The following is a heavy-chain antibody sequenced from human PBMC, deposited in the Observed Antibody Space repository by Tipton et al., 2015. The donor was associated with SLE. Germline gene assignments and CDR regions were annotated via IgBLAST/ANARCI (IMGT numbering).Heavy chain of an antibody. CDR1: GGSISSHF. J-gene: IGHJ3*02. CDR3: ARRDSRLSGSVTFRAFDI. CDR2: IYYSGTT. D-gene: IGHD1-26*01. Sequence: TLSLTCTVSGGSISSHFWSWVRQPPGKGLEWIGQIYYSGTTNYNPSVKSRVTISVDTSKNQFSLKLSSVTAADTAVYYCARRDSRLSGSVTFRAFDIWGQGTMVTVSS. V-gene: IGHV4-59*11.